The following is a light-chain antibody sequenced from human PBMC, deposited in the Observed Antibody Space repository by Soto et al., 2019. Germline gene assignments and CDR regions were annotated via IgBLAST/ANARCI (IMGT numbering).Light chain of an antibody. V-gene: IGKV2-30*02. CDR1: PSIVHSDGNTY. Sequence: DVVMTQSPLSLPVTLGQPASISCRSGPSIVHSDGNTYLHWFQQRPGQSPRRLIYKVSNRYYGVSDRFNGSGCGADFTLRISSLEAEDVGVYYCMKGSHCPYSLRQGTKLEMK. CDR3: MKGSHCPYS. J-gene: IGKJ2*03. CDR2: KVS.